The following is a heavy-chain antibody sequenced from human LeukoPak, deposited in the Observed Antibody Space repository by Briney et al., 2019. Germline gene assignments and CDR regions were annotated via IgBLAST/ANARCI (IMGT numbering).Heavy chain of an antibody. D-gene: IGHD3-10*01. V-gene: IGHV4-61*02. Sequence: KASQTLSLTCTVSGGSISSGSYYWSWIRQPAGKGLEWIGRIYTSGSTNYNPSLESRVTISVDTSKNQFSLKLSSVTAADTAVYYCARDLHYYGSGTLGYWGQGTLVTVSS. CDR1: GGSISSGSYY. J-gene: IGHJ4*02. CDR2: IYTSGST. CDR3: ARDLHYYGSGTLGY.